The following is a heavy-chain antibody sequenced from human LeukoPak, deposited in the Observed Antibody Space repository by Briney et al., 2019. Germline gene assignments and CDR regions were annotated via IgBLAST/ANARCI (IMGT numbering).Heavy chain of an antibody. V-gene: IGHV3-48*04. CDR3: ARDVTYYGGDWFNP. D-gene: IGHD4-23*01. Sequence: GGSLRLSCAASGFTFSSSAMNWVRQAPGKGLEWVSYISSGTSTIYYADSVKGRFTISRDNAKNSLYLQMNSLRAEDTAVYYCARDVTYYGGDWFNPWGQGTLVTVSS. CDR1: GFTFSSSA. J-gene: IGHJ5*02. CDR2: ISSGTSTI.